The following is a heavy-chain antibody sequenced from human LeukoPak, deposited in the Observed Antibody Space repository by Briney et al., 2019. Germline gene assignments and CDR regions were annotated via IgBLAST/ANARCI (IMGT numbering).Heavy chain of an antibody. J-gene: IGHJ4*02. CDR3: ATARYSSIYFDY. D-gene: IGHD6-19*01. CDR2: FDPEDGET. V-gene: IGHV1-24*01. CDR1: GYTLIELS. Sequence: ASVKVSCKVSGYTLIELSMHWVRQAPGKGLEWMGGFDPEDGETIYAQKFQGRVTMTEDTSTDTAYMELSSLRSEDTAVYYCATARYSSIYFDYWGQGTLVTVSS.